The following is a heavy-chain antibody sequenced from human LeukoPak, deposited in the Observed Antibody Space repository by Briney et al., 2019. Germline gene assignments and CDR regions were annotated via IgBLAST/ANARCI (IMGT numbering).Heavy chain of an antibody. CDR2: INHSGST. V-gene: IGHV4-34*01. J-gene: IGHJ4*02. CDR3: ARGYSNRLRWFGELSSHWTSGHRGFDY. CDR1: GGSFSGYY. D-gene: IGHD3-10*01. Sequence: PSETLSLTCAVYGGSFSGYYWSGIRQPPGKGLECMGEINHSGSTNYNPSLKSRVTISVDTSKNPCYLKLSSVTAADTAVYYCARGYSNRLRWFGELSSHWTSGHRGFDYWGQGTLVTVSS.